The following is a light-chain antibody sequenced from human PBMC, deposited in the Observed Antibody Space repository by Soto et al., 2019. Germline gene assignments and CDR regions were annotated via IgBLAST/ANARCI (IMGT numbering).Light chain of an antibody. CDR3: QQYGTSPVT. J-gene: IGKJ3*01. CDR2: GAS. V-gene: IGKV3-20*01. CDR1: QSVSSNF. Sequence: EIVLTQSPVTLSLSPGERVTLSCRASQSVSSNFLAWYQQKPDQAPRLLIYGASSRVTGIPDRFSGSGSGTDFTLTISRLEPEDFAVYYCQQYGTSPVTFGPGTKVDFK.